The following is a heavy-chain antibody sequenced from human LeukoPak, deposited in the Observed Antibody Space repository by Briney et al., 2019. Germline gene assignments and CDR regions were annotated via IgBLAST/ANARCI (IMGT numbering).Heavy chain of an antibody. V-gene: IGHV3-7*01. Sequence: PGGSLRLSCAASGFTFSSYWMSWVRQAPGKGLEWVANIKQDGSEKYYADSVKGRFTISRDNSKNTLYLEMNSLRTEDTAVYYCARVAVAGQERIPYYYYYYMDVWGKGTTVTVSS. CDR3: ARVAVAGQERIPYYYYYYMDV. J-gene: IGHJ6*03. D-gene: IGHD6-19*01. CDR2: IKQDGSEK. CDR1: GFTFSSYW.